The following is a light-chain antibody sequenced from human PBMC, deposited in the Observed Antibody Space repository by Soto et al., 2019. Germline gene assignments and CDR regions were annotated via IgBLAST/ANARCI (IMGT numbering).Light chain of an antibody. Sequence: EIVMTQSPATLSVSLGERASLSCMASQSVSSSYLAWYHQRPGQAPRLLIYGASRRATGIPDRFSGSGSGADFTLTISRLEPEDFAVYYCQQYDRSWTFGQGTKVDI. V-gene: IGKV3-20*01. CDR3: QQYDRSWT. J-gene: IGKJ1*01. CDR2: GAS. CDR1: QSVSSSY.